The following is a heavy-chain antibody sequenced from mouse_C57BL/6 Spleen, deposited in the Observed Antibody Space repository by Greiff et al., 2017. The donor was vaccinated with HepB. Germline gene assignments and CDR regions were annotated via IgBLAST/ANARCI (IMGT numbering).Heavy chain of an antibody. CDR3: ARWGLTADY. D-gene: IGHD4-1*01. Sequence: QVQLQQPGAELVRPGTSVKVSCKASGYAFTNYLIEWVKQRPGQGLEWIGVINPGSGGTNYNEKFKGKATLTADKSSSTAYMQLSSLTSEDSAVYFCARWGLTADYWGQGTTLTVSS. CDR2: INPGSGGT. J-gene: IGHJ2*01. V-gene: IGHV1-54*01. CDR1: GYAFTNYL.